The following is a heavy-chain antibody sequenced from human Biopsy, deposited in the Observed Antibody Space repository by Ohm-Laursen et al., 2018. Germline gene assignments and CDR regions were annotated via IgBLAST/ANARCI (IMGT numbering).Heavy chain of an antibody. Sequence: ASVKVSCKASGYSFSTYDVNWVRQARGQGLEWMGWMIPSSGKTGYAQRFQGRVTLTMNTSISTAYMELSGLRSEDTAVYFCARGYSRRVSIFEANIYWFDTWGQGTLVTVSS. J-gene: IGHJ5*02. V-gene: IGHV1-8*01. CDR3: ARGYSRRVSIFEANIYWFDT. CDR1: GYSFSTYD. D-gene: IGHD2/OR15-2a*01. CDR2: MIPSSGKT.